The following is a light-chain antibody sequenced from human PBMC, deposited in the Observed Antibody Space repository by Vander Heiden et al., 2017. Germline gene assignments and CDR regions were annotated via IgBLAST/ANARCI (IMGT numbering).Light chain of an antibody. Sequence: QSVLPQPPSVSAAPGQRVTISCSGGSSNIGNNYVSWYQQLPGTAPKLLIYENNKRPSGIPDRFSGSKSGTSATLGITGLQTGDEADYYCGTWDSGLSAVFGGGTKLTVL. V-gene: IGLV1-51*02. J-gene: IGLJ2*01. CDR1: SSNIGNNY. CDR2: ENN. CDR3: GTWDSGLSAV.